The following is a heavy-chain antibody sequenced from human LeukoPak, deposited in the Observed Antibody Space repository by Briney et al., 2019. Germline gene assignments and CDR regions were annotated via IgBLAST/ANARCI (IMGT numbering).Heavy chain of an antibody. CDR1: GGSFSSYY. CDR2: IYYSGST. CDR3: ARGPGNSRYYYYYYMDV. Sequence: SETLSLTCAVYGGSFSSYYWSWIRQPPGKGLEWIGYIYYSGSTNYNPSLKSRVTISVDTSKNQFSLKLSSVTAADTAVYYCARGPGNSRYYYYYYMDVWGKGTTVTVSS. J-gene: IGHJ6*03. V-gene: IGHV4-59*12. D-gene: IGHD2/OR15-2a*01.